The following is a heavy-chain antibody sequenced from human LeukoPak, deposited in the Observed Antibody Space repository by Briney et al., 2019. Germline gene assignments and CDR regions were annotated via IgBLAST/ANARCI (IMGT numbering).Heavy chain of an antibody. J-gene: IGHJ4*02. Sequence: SETLSLTCTVSGGSISSYYWSWIRQPPGKGLEWIGYIYYSGSTNYNPSLKSRVAISVDTSKNQFSLKLSSVTAADTAVYYCARVQIGSGWYYFDYWGQGTPVTVSS. CDR2: IYYSGST. CDR1: GGSISSYY. CDR3: ARVQIGSGWYYFDY. V-gene: IGHV4-59*01. D-gene: IGHD6-19*01.